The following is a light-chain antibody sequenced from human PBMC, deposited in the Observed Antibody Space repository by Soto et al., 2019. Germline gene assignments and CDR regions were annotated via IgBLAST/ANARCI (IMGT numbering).Light chain of an antibody. Sequence: DIHVTQSPSSVSASVGNRFPITCRASQGIAGYLAWYQHKPGRTPELLIHGASRLQSGVPARFRGSGSGTDFTLSINSLQPEDFATYYCQQAYSSPITFGQGTRLEIK. J-gene: IGKJ5*01. V-gene: IGKV1D-12*01. CDR3: QQAYSSPIT. CDR1: QGIAGY. CDR2: GAS.